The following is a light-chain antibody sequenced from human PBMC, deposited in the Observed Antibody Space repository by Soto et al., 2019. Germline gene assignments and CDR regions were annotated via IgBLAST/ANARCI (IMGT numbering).Light chain of an antibody. Sequence: EIVLTQSPATLSLSPLEVATLSFMASQSVSSYLAWYQQKPGQAPRLLIYDASNRATGIPARFSGSGSGTDFTLTISRLEPEDFAVYYCQQYGSSPITFGQGTRLEI. CDR1: QSVSSY. J-gene: IGKJ5*01. CDR2: DAS. V-gene: IGKV3-20*01. CDR3: QQYGSSPIT.